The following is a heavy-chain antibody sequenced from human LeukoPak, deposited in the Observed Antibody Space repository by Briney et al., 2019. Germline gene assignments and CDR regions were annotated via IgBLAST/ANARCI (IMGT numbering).Heavy chain of an antibody. D-gene: IGHD2-2*01. V-gene: IGHV6-1*01. J-gene: IGHJ6*02. CDR3: ARDVIVVVPAATEVYYYYYGMDV. CDR1: GDSVSSNSAA. Sequence: SQTLSLTCAISGDSVSSNSAAWNWIRQSPSRVLEWLGRTYYRSKWYNDYAVSVKSRITINPDTSKNQFSLQLNSVTPEDTAVYYCARDVIVVVPAATEVYYYYYGMDVWGQGTTVTVSS. CDR2: TYYRSKWYN.